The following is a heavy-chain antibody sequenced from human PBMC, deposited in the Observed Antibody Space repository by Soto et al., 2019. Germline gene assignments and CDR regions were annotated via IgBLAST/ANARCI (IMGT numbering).Heavy chain of an antibody. CDR2: ISGSGDST. CDR3: AKDLRGVLLPTCFDP. Sequence: EVQLLESGGGLVQPGGSLRLSCAASGFTFSSYAMNWVRQAPGKGLEWVSAISGSGDSTYYVDSVKGRFTISRDNSNNSLYLQMSSLRAEDTAVYYCAKDLRGVLLPTCFDPWGQGTLVTVSS. J-gene: IGHJ5*02. V-gene: IGHV3-23*01. D-gene: IGHD1-26*01. CDR1: GFTFSSYA.